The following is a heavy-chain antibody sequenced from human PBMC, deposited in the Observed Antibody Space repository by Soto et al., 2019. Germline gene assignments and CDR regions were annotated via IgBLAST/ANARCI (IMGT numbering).Heavy chain of an antibody. CDR2: IVVGSVRT. CDR1: GYTFTSYG. J-gene: IGHJ4*02. D-gene: IGHD1-7*01. V-gene: IGHV1-58*02. Sequence: GASVKVSCKASGYTFTSYGMSWVRQSPGQGLEWIGWIVVGSVRTDYAQKFQERLTITRDMSTTTAYMELSSLRLEDTAVYYCAPLQGGGTTLHFWGQGTLVTVSS. CDR3: APLQGGGTTLHF.